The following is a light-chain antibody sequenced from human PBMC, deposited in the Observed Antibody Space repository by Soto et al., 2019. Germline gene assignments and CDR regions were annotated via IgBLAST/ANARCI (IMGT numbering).Light chain of an antibody. CDR3: TSFTTSSTRV. CDR1: SSDVGIYNY. V-gene: IGLV2-14*01. Sequence: QSALTQPASVSGSPGQSITISCTGTSSDVGIYNYVSWYQQHPGKAPKVIICEVSNRPSGVSNRFSGSKSGNTASLTISGLRAEDEADYYCTSFTTSSTRVFGGGTKVTVL. J-gene: IGLJ3*02. CDR2: EVS.